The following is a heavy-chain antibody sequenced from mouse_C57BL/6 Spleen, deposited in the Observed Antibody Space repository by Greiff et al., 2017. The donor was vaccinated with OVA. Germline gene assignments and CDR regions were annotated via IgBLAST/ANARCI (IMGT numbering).Heavy chain of an antibody. J-gene: IGHJ2*01. D-gene: IGHD1-1*01. CDR2: IYPGSGST. CDR1: GYTFTSYW. V-gene: IGHV1-55*01. Sequence: VKLMESGAELVKPGASVKMSCKASGYTFTSYWITWVKQRPGQGLEWIGDIYPGSGSTNYNEKFKSKATLTVDTSSSTAYMQLSSLTSEDSAVYYCARPTVADYFDYWGQGTTLTVSS. CDR3: ARPTVADYFDY.